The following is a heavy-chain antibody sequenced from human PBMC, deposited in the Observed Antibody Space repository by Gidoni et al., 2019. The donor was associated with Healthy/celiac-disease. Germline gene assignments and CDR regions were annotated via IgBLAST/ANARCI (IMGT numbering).Heavy chain of an antibody. J-gene: IGHJ6*02. Sequence: EVQLVESGGGLVKPGGSLRLSCAASGFTCSSSSMNWVRQAPGKGLEWVSAISSSSSYIYYADSVKGRFTISRDNAKNSLYLQMNSLRAEDTAVYYCARDRAEAAAGANYYGMDVWGQGTTVTVSS. CDR3: ARDRAEAAAGANYYGMDV. CDR2: ISSSSSYI. CDR1: GFTCSSSS. D-gene: IGHD6-13*01. V-gene: IGHV3-21*01.